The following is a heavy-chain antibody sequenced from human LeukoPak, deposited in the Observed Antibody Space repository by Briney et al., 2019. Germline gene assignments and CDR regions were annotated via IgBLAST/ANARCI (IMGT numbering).Heavy chain of an antibody. V-gene: IGHV4-30-2*01. D-gene: IGHD2-21*02. J-gene: IGHJ4*02. Sequence: SETLSLTCAVSGGSISSGGYSWSWIRQPPGKGLEWIGYIYHSGSTYYNPSLKSRVTISVDRSKNQFSLKLRSVTAADTAVYYCASLVVVVVTASEIDYWGQGTLVTVSS. CDR3: ASLVVVVVTASEIDY. CDR2: IYHSGST. CDR1: GGSISSGGYS.